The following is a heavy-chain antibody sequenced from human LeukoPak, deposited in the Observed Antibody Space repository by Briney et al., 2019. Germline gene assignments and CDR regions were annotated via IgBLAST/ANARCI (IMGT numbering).Heavy chain of an antibody. Sequence: GGSLRLSCAGSGFTLSSYYMHWVRQAPDKGLEWVAVMSYDETTANYAGSVQGRFTVSRDNSKNTLFLQINSLRAEDMAMYFCTRGGGANYYGDYFNYWSQGTLVTVSS. CDR3: TRGGGANYYGDYFNY. V-gene: IGHV3-30*14. D-gene: IGHD1-26*01. CDR2: MSYDETTA. CDR1: GFTLSSYY. J-gene: IGHJ4*02.